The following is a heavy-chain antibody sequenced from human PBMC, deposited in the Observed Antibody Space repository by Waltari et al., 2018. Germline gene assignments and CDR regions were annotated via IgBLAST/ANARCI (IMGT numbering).Heavy chain of an antibody. J-gene: IGHJ5*02. CDR2: IYYKGAT. V-gene: IGHV4-4*07. Sequence: QVQLQQSGPGLLKASETLSLTCAVSGASMNDYYWTWIRQPAGKGLEWIGRIYYKGATKYNPSLESRVTVSIDMSKNEFYLRLTSVTAADTAVYYCARGGDKFDPWGQGTLVIVSS. CDR1: GASMNDYY. CDR3: ARGGDKFDP. D-gene: IGHD2-21*02.